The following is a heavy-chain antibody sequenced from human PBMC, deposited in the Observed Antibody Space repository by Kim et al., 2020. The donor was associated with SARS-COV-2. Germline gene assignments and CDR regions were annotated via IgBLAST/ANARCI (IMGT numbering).Heavy chain of an antibody. CDR1: GGSISSSSYY. D-gene: IGHD2-15*01. V-gene: IGHV4-39*07. CDR2: IYYSGST. Sequence: SETLSLTCTVSGGSISSSSYYWGWIRQPPGKGLEWIGSIYYSGSTYYNPSLKSRVTISVDTSKNQFSLKLSSVTAADTAVYYCARDMGGYCSGGSCYPIDAFDIWGQGTMVTVSS. J-gene: IGHJ3*02. CDR3: ARDMGGYCSGGSCYPIDAFDI.